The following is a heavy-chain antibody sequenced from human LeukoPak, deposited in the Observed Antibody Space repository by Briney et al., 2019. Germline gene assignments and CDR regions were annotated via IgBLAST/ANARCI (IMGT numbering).Heavy chain of an antibody. CDR2: ISAYNGNT. Sequence: ASVKVSCKASGYTFTSYGISWVRQAPGQGLEWMGWISAYNGNTNYAQKLQGRVTMTTDTSTNTAYMELRSLRSDDTAVYYCARIRGVIIPLDYYYYGMDVWGQGTTVTVSS. J-gene: IGHJ6*02. V-gene: IGHV1-18*01. CDR3: ARIRGVIIPLDYYYYGMDV. D-gene: IGHD3-10*01. CDR1: GYTFTSYG.